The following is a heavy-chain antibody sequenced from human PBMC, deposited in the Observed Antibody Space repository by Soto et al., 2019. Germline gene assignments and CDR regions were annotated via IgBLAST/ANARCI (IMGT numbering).Heavy chain of an antibody. Sequence: GGSLRLSCAASGFTFSSYWMSWVRQAPGKGLKWVANIKQDGSEKYYVDSVKGRFTISRDNAKNSLYLQMNSLRAEDTAVYYCARDPTICSGGSCYSLCWFDPWGQGTLVTVSS. J-gene: IGHJ5*02. D-gene: IGHD2-15*01. CDR1: GFTFSSYW. V-gene: IGHV3-7*05. CDR3: ARDPTICSGGSCYSLCWFDP. CDR2: IKQDGSEK.